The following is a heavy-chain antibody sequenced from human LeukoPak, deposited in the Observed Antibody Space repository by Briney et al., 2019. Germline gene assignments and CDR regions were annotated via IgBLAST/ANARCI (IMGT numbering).Heavy chain of an antibody. CDR2: INHSGST. V-gene: IGHV4-34*01. CDR1: GGSFSGYY. Sequence: PSETLSLTCAVSGGSFSGYYWSWIRQPPGKGLEWIGEINHSGSTNYNPSLKSRVTISVDTSKNQFSLKLSSVTAADTAVYYCARDYYDSSGFFDYWGQGTLVTVSS. D-gene: IGHD3-22*01. J-gene: IGHJ4*02. CDR3: ARDYYDSSGFFDY.